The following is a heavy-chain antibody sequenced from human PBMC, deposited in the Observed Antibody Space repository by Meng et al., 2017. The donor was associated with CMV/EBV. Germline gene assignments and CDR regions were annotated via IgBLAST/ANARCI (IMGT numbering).Heavy chain of an antibody. Sequence: SVKVSCKASGGTFSSYAISWVRQAPGQGLEWMGGIIPIFGTANYAQKFQGRVTITTDESTSTAYMELSSLRSEDTAVYYCARGRITSFGVVIKSGYYGMDVWGQGTTVTVSS. D-gene: IGHD3-3*01. CDR1: GGTFSSYA. J-gene: IGHJ6*02. CDR2: IIPIFGTA. CDR3: ARGRITSFGVVIKSGYYGMDV. V-gene: IGHV1-69*05.